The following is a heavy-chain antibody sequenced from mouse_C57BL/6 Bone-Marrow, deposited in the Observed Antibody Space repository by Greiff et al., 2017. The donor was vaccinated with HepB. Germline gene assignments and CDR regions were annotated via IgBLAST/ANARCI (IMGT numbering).Heavy chain of an antibody. D-gene: IGHD2-1*01. Sequence: VKLQESGPELVKPGASVKISCKASGYAFSSSWMNWVKKRPGKGLEWIGRIYPGDGDTNYNGKFKGKATLTADKSSSTAYMQLSSLTSEDSAVYFCAVYGNYDYWGQGTTLTVSS. CDR3: AVYGNYDY. CDR2: IYPGDGDT. V-gene: IGHV1-82*01. J-gene: IGHJ2*01. CDR1: GYAFSSSW.